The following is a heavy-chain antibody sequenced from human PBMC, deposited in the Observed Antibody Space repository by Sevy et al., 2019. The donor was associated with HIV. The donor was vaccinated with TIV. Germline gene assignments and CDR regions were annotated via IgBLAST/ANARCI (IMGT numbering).Heavy chain of an antibody. V-gene: IGHV3-7*01. CDR3: VRGGVGGYSYSLDS. CDR2: MKQDGSEK. D-gene: IGHD5-18*01. J-gene: IGHJ4*02. CDR1: GFTFSTYW. Sequence: GGSLRLSRAASGFTFSTYWMSWVRQAPGKGLEWVATMKQDGSEKDYVDSVKGRFTISRDNAKNSLYLQMNSLRGEDTVVYYCVRGGVGGYSYSLDSWGQGTLVTVSS.